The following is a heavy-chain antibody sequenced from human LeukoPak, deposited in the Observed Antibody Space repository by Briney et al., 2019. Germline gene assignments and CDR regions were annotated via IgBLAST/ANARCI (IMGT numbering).Heavy chain of an antibody. CDR1: GFTFSGFW. V-gene: IGHV3-23*01. CDR2: ITTSDGNT. Sequence: GGSLRLSCAVSGFTFSGFWMSWVRQAPGKGLEWVSTITTSDGNTYYADSVKGRFTVSRDNSKNTLFLQMNSLRAEDTAVYYCAKDGGLWVSAHWGDSWGRGTLVTVSS. D-gene: IGHD7-27*01. J-gene: IGHJ4*02. CDR3: AKDGGLWVSAHWGDS.